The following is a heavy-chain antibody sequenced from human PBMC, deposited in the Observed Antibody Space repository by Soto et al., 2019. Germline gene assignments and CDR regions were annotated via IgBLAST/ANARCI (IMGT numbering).Heavy chain of an antibody. CDR1: GGSFSGYY. J-gene: IGHJ6*03. CDR3: ARLRAVTTYYYYYMDA. D-gene: IGHD4-17*01. V-gene: IGHV4-34*01. CDR2: INHSGST. Sequence: SETLSLTCAVYGGSFSGYYWSWIRQPPGKGLEWIGEINHSGSTNYNPSLKSRVTISVDTSKNQFSLKLSSVTAADTAVYYCARLRAVTTYYYYYMDAWGKGTTVTVSS.